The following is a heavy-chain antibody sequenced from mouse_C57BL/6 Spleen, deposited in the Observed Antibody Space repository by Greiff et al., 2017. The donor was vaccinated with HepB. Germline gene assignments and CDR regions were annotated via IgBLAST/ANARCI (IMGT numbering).Heavy chain of an antibody. J-gene: IGHJ1*03. CDR3: LYYGSSYWYFDV. V-gene: IGHV1-15*01. D-gene: IGHD1-1*01. CDR1: GYTFTDYE. CDR2: IDPETGGT. Sequence: QVQLKQSGAELVRPGASVTLSCKASGYTFTDYEMHWVKQTPVHGLEWIGAIDPETGGTAYNQKFKGKAILTADKSSSTAYMELRSLTSEDSAVYYCLYYGSSYWYFDVWGTGTTVTVSS.